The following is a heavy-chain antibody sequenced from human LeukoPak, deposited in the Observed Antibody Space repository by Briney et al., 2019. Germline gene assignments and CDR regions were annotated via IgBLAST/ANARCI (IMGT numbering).Heavy chain of an antibody. Sequence: GGSLRLSCAASGFTFSSYWMSWVRQAPGKGLEWVAFIRYDGSNKYYADSVKGRFTISRDNSKNTLYLQMNSLRAEDTAVYYCAKAWAAAGNLNPIDYWGQGTLVTVSS. D-gene: IGHD6-13*01. V-gene: IGHV3-30*02. J-gene: IGHJ4*02. CDR1: GFTFSSYW. CDR3: AKAWAAAGNLNPIDY. CDR2: IRYDGSNK.